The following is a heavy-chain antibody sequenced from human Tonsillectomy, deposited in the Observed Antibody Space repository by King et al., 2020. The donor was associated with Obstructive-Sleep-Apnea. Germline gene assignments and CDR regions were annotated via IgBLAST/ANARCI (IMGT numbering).Heavy chain of an antibody. CDR3: AKGIRGYTYVYFDF. D-gene: IGHD5-18*01. CDR1: GFSFGGYA. V-gene: IGHV3-23*04. CDR2: ISGSGATT. Sequence: VQLVESGGGLVQPGGSLRLSCAASGFSFGGYAMSWFRQAPGKGLEWVASISGSGATTYYTDAVRGRFTIARYNSRNTLYLQMNSLGAEDTALYYCAKGIRGYTYVYFDFWGQGTLVTVSS. J-gene: IGHJ4*02.